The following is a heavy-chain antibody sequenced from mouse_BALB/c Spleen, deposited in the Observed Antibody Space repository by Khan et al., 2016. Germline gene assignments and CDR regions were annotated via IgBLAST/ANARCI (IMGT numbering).Heavy chain of an antibody. CDR2: ISDSGST. D-gene: IGHD2-4*01. CDR1: GYSITSDYA. J-gene: IGHJ2*01. CDR3: ARYDNGRGYFDY. V-gene: IGHV3-2*02. Sequence: EVQLQESGPGLVKPSQSLSLTCTVTGYSITSDYAWNWIRQLPGNKLEWRCYISDSGSTSYNPSLKSQISITRDISKTQSFMQLNSVTTEDTATYCCARYDNGRGYFDYWGQGTTLTVSS.